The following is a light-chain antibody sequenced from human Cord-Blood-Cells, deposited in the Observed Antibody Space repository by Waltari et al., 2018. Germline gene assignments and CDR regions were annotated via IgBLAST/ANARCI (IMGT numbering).Light chain of an antibody. Sequence: SYELTQPPSVSVSPGQPASITCSGAKLGDKYACWYQQKPGQSPVLVIYQDSKRPSGIPERFSGSNSGNTATLTISGTQAMDEADYYGQAWDSSTAVFGGGTKLTVL. CDR2: QDS. V-gene: IGLV3-1*01. CDR3: QAWDSSTAV. CDR1: KLGDKY. J-gene: IGLJ2*01.